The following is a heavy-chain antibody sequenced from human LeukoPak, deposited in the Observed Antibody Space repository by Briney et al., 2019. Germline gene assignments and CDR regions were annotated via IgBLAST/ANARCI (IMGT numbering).Heavy chain of an antibody. Sequence: GGSLRLSCTASGFTFSDYAISWVRQAPGKGLEWVSVISDGGTSTHYADSVKGRFTITRDNVINTLYLHIKTLRAEDTAVYFCATDGAQPGHFFEFWGQGSQVTVSS. V-gene: IGHV3-23*01. D-gene: IGHD1-26*01. J-gene: IGHJ4*02. CDR3: ATDGAQPGHFFEF. CDR1: GFTFSDYA. CDR2: ISDGGTST.